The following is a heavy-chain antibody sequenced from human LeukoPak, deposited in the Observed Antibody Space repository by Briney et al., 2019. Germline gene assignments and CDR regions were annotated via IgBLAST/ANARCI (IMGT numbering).Heavy chain of an antibody. V-gene: IGHV3-30*03. CDR2: MSYDGSNK. J-gene: IGHJ4*02. CDR1: GFTFSGYA. CDR3: ARDIYYDSSGYRGYFDY. Sequence: GGSLRLSCAASGFTFSGYAMHWVRQAPGKGLEWVAVMSYDGSNKYYVDSVKGRFTVSRDNSKNTLYLQMNSLRAEDTAVYYCARDIYYDSSGYRGYFDYWGQGTLVTVSS. D-gene: IGHD3-22*01.